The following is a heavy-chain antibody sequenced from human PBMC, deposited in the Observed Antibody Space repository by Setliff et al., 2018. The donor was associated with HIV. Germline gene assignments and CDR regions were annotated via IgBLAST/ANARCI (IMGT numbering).Heavy chain of an antibody. Sequence: GGSLRLSCAASGFTFSDYYLNWFRLAPGKGLEWISYITKRADETHYADSVKGRFSISRDTAKNSLYLQMNSLRPEDTALYYCVRDLLWAFDMWGPGTMVTVSS. CDR2: ITKRADET. CDR3: VRDLLWAFDM. J-gene: IGHJ3*02. D-gene: IGHD3-10*01. CDR1: GFTFSDYY. V-gene: IGHV3-11*06.